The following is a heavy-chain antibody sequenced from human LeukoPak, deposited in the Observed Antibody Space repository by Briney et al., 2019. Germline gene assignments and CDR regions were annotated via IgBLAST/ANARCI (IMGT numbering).Heavy chain of an antibody. CDR1: GFTFSSYG. J-gene: IGHJ4*02. CDR2: IRYDGSNK. Sequence: GGSLRLSCAASGFTFSSYGMHWVRQAPGKGLEWVAFIRYDGSNKYYADSVKGRFTISRDNSKNTLYLQMNSLRAEDTAVYYCAKVLEWLAPFDYWGQGTLVTVSS. V-gene: IGHV3-30*02. CDR3: AKVLEWLAPFDY. D-gene: IGHD6-19*01.